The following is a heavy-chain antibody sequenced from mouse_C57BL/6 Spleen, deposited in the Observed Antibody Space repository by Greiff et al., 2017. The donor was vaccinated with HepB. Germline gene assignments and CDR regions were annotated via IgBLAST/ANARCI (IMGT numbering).Heavy chain of an antibody. CDR3: ARDYGSSYPD. D-gene: IGHD1-1*01. V-gene: IGHV5-6*01. Sequence: EVQGVESGGDLVKPGGSLKLSCAASGFTFSSYGMSWVRQTPDKRLEWVATISSGGSYTYYPDSVKGRFTISRDNAKNTLYLQMSSLKSEDTAMYYCARDYGSSYPDWGQGTLVTVSA. CDR2: ISSGGSYT. J-gene: IGHJ3*01. CDR1: GFTFSSYG.